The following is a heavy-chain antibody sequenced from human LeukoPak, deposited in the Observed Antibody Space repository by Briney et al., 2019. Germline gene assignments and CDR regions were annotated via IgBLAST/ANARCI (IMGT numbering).Heavy chain of an antibody. CDR3: ARGEGGSYVSYYGMDV. CDR2: TYYRSKWYN. J-gene: IGHJ6*02. V-gene: IGHV6-1*01. Sequence: SQALSLTCAISGDSVSSNSAAWNWIRQSPSRGLEWLGRTYYRSKWYNDYAVSVESRITINPDTSKNQFSLQLNSVTPEDTAVYYCARGEGGSYVSYYGMDVWGQGTTVTVSS. D-gene: IGHD1-26*01. CDR1: GDSVSSNSAA.